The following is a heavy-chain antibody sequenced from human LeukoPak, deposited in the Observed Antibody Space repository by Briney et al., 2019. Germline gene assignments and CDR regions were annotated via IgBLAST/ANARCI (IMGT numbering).Heavy chain of an antibody. CDR3: ARDVGTSGWHTFDY. V-gene: IGHV6-1*01. Sequence: PSQTLSLTCAISGDCVSSNNGAWNWIRQSPSRGLEWLGRTYYRSKWYNDFAPSMQGRITISPDTSKNQFSLQLYSVTPEDTAVYYCARDVGTSGWHTFDYWGQGTLVTVSS. D-gene: IGHD6-19*01. CDR2: TYYRSKWYN. CDR1: GDCVSSNNGA. J-gene: IGHJ4*02.